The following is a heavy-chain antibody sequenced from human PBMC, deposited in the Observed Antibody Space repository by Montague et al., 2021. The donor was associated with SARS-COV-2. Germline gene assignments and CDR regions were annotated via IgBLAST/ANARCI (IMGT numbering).Heavy chain of an antibody. D-gene: IGHD1-20*01. CDR1: GGSISGYY. Sequence: SETLSLTCTVSGGSISGYYWSWFRQSAGKGLEWIGCIYNSGSTSXXPSLKSRVTMSVDTSKNQFSLKLSSVTAADTAVYYCVRDQGRSNWNYPDYWGQGTLVTVSS. V-gene: IGHV4-4*07. CDR2: IYNSGST. J-gene: IGHJ4*02. CDR3: VRDQGRSNWNYPDY.